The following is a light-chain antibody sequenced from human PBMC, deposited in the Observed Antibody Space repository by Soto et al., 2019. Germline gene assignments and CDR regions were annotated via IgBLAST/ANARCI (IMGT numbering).Light chain of an antibody. CDR3: QQYKSFSLT. V-gene: IGKV1-5*01. CDR2: DAS. J-gene: IGKJ4*01. Sequence: DIQMTQSPSSLSASIGDRVSITCRASQSISIWLAWYQQKPGKAPKLLIYDASTLKRGVPSGFSGSGSGTEFSLTISSLQPDDFATYYCQQYKSFSLTFGGGTKVDIK. CDR1: QSISIW.